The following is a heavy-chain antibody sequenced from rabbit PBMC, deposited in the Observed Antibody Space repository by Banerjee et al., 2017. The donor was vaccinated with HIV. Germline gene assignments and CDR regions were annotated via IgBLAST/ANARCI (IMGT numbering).Heavy chain of an antibody. V-gene: IGHV1S47*01. CDR1: GFDFSSYG. CDR2: IDPIFHTT. Sequence: QEQLQETGGGLVQPGGSLTLSCKASGFDFSSYGVSWVRQAPGKGLEWIGYIDPIFHTTTYANWVNGRFSISRENTQNTVSLQLNSLTAADTATYFCVREVAARFGWWGQGTLVTVS. CDR3: VREVAARFGW. J-gene: IGHJ3*01. D-gene: IGHD4-1*01.